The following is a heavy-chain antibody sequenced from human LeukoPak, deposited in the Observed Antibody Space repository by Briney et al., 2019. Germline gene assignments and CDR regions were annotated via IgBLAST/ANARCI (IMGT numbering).Heavy chain of an antibody. J-gene: IGHJ4*02. Sequence: GASVKVSCKASGYTFTSYGISWVRQAPGQGLEWLGWINAYNGNTNYAQNLQGRVTMTTDTSTSTAYMELRSLRSDDTAVYYCARMGGIAVAESGAYYFDYWGQGTLVTVSS. V-gene: IGHV1-18*01. CDR3: ARMGGIAVAESGAYYFDY. D-gene: IGHD6-19*01. CDR1: GYTFTSYG. CDR2: INAYNGNT.